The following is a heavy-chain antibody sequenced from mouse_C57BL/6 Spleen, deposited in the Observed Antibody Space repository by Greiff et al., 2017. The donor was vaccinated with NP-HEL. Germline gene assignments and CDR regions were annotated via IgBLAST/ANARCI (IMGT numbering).Heavy chain of an antibody. D-gene: IGHD1-1*01. CDR2: INPGSGGT. Sequence: QVHVKQSGAELVRPGTSVKVSCKASGYAFTNYLIEWVKQRPGQGLEWIGVINPGSGGTNYNEKFKGKATLTADKSSSTAYMQLSSLTSEDSAVYFCARNYYGSSYGAYWGQGTLVTVSA. V-gene: IGHV1-54*01. J-gene: IGHJ3*01. CDR1: GYAFTNYL. CDR3: ARNYYGSSYGAY.